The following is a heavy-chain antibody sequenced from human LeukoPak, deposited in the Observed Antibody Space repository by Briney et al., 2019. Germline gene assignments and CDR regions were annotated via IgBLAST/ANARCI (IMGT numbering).Heavy chain of an antibody. CDR1: GFTFSTYS. J-gene: IGHJ4*02. CDR3: ARDFISLLVPAAIQLFEDY. D-gene: IGHD2-2*02. V-gene: IGHV3-21*01. Sequence: GGSLRLPCAASGFTFSTYSMNWVCQAPGKGLEWVSSISSGGSYIYYADSVKGRFTISRDNARNSLYLRMNSLRAEDTAMYYCARDFISLLVPAAIQLFEDYWGQGTLVTVSS. CDR2: ISSGGSYI.